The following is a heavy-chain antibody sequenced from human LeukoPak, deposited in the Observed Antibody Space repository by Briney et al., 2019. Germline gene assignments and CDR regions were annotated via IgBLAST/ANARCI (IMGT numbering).Heavy chain of an antibody. CDR3: ARATPSRGYYFFDY. J-gene: IGHJ4*02. Sequence: SETLSLTCTVSGGSISSYYWNWIRQPPGKGLEWIGYIYYSGSTNYNPSLKSRVTISVDTSKNQFSLKLSSVTAADTAVYYCARATPSRGYYFFDYWGQGTLVTVSS. CDR1: GGSISSYY. CDR2: IYYSGST. D-gene: IGHD3-22*01. V-gene: IGHV4-59*01.